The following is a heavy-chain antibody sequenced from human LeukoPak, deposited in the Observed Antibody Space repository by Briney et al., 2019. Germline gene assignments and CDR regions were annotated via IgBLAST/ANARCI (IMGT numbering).Heavy chain of an antibody. V-gene: IGHV3-23*01. J-gene: IGHJ4*02. CDR2: ISGSGGST. Sequence: GGSLRLSCAASGFTLSSYAMSWVRQVPGKGLEWVSAISGSGGSTYYADSVKGRFTISRDNSKNTLYLQVNSLRAEDTAVYYCAKEARMVTNVFFDYWGQGILVIVSS. CDR1: GFTLSSYA. CDR3: AKEARMVTNVFFDY. D-gene: IGHD2-21*02.